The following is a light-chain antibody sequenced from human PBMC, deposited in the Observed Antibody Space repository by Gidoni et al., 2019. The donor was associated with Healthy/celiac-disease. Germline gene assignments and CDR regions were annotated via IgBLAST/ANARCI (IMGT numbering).Light chain of an antibody. J-gene: IGKJ1*01. CDR3: QQRSNWPWM. CDR1: QSVSSY. CDR2: DAS. Sequence: DIVLPQSPATLSLSPGERATLSCRASQSVSSYLDWYQQKPGQAPRRLIYDASNRATGIPARFSGSGSGTDFTLTISSLEPEDFAVYYCQQRSNWPWMFGQGTKVEIK. V-gene: IGKV3-11*01.